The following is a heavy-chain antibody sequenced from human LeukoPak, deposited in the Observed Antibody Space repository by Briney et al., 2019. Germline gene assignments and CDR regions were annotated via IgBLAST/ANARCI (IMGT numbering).Heavy chain of an antibody. V-gene: IGHV3-66*01. Sequence: GGSLRLSCAASGFTVTDNHMTWVRQAPGQGLQWVSITYSGGTTYYADFVKDRFTMSRGNSKNTLYLHLNSLGADDTAMYYCARESRRTVTTVFDIWGQGTMVTVSS. J-gene: IGHJ3*02. CDR2: TYSGGTT. CDR3: ARESRRTVTTVFDI. CDR1: GFTVTDNH. D-gene: IGHD4-17*01.